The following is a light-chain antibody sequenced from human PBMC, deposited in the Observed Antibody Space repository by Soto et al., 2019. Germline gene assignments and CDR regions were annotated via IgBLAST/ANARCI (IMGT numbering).Light chain of an antibody. Sequence: DIQMTQSPSSLSASVGDGVTIACRASQGIRSDLVWYQQQPGKAPKRLIYAASRLESGVPSRFSASGSGTEFTLTIRRLQPEDFALYYCLQHKTFPWTFGQGTKVEIK. CDR1: QGIRSD. CDR2: AAS. CDR3: LQHKTFPWT. J-gene: IGKJ1*01. V-gene: IGKV1-17*01.